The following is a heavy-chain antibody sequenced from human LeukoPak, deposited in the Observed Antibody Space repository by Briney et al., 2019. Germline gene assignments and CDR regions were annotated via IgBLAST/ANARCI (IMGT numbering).Heavy chain of an antibody. V-gene: IGHV4-39*07. J-gene: IGHJ4*02. Sequence: SETLSLTCTVSGDSITGGSFYWGWIRHSPGKGLERIGSIYYSGNIYNNPSLKSRVTVSIDTSQNRFSLKLKSVTAADTAVYYCARGLTGGWAAVFDYWGQGTLVTVSS. CDR3: ARGLTGGWAAVFDY. CDR1: GDSITGGSFY. D-gene: IGHD1-26*01. CDR2: IYYSGNI.